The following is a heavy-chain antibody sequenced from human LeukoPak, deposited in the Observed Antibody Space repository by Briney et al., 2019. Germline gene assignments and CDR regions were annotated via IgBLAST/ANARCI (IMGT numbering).Heavy chain of an antibody. CDR1: GGSISSGDYY. J-gene: IGHJ4*02. Sequence: PSQTLSLTCTVSGGSISSGDYYWSWIRQPAGKGLEWIGRTYTSGSTNYNPSLKSRVTMSVDTSKNQFSLKLSSVTAADTAVYYCARGGFWGFLNGYYFDYWGQGTLVTVSS. CDR2: TYTSGST. D-gene: IGHD7-27*01. CDR3: ARGGFWGFLNGYYFDY. V-gene: IGHV4-61*02.